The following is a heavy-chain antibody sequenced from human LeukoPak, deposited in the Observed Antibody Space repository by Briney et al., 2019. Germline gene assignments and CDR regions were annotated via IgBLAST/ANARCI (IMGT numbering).Heavy chain of an antibody. CDR2: FDPEDGET. CDR1: GYTLTELS. J-gene: IGHJ3*02. D-gene: IGHD5-12*01. Sequence: ASVKVSCKVSGYTLTELSMHWVRQAPGKGLEWMGGFDPEDGETIYAQKFQGRVTMTEDTSTDTAYMELSSLRSEDTAVYYCARGKIVATTGSDAFDIWGQGTMVTVSS. CDR3: ARGKIVATTGSDAFDI. V-gene: IGHV1-24*01.